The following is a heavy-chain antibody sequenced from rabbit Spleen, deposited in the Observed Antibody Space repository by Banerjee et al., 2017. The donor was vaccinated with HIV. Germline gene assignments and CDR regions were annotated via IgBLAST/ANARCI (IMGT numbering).Heavy chain of an antibody. V-gene: IGHV1S45*01. D-gene: IGHD1-1*01. J-gene: IGHJ4*01. Sequence: QEQLEESGRGLVQPEGSLTLTCKASGFSFSDRDVMCGVRQAPGKGLEWIACINTATGKDVYASWAKGRFTISKTSSTTVTLQMTSLTAADTATYFCARDLIGVIGWNFNLWGPGTLVTVS. CDR1: GFSFSDRDV. CDR2: INTATGKD. CDR3: ARDLIGVIGWNFNL.